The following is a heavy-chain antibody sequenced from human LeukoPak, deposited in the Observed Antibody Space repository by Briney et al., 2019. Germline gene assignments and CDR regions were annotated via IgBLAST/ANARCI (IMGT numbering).Heavy chain of an antibody. V-gene: IGHV4-61*01. CDR3: ARESIAARGFIY. J-gene: IGHJ4*02. CDR2: IYYSGST. Sequence: TSETLSLTCSVSGGSISSSSYYWSWIRQPPGKGLEWIAYIYYSGSTNYNPSLKSRVTISVDTSKNQFSLKLSSVTAADTAVYYCARESIAARGFIYWGQGTLVTVSS. CDR1: GGSISSSSYY. D-gene: IGHD6-6*01.